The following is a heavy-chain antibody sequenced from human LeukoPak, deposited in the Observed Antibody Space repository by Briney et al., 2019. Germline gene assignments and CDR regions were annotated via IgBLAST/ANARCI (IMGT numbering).Heavy chain of an antibody. CDR2: ITPNSGGT. J-gene: IGHJ3*02. D-gene: IGHD3-10*01. Sequence: GASVKVSCKPSGYPFTSYYITWVRQAPGQGLEWIGCITPNSGGTNYAQKFQGRVTMTRDTSISTAYMELSRLRSDDTAVYYCARVRITMVRGVIISNAFDIWGQGTMVTVSS. CDR3: ARVRITMVRGVIISNAFDI. CDR1: GYPFTSYY. V-gene: IGHV1-2*02.